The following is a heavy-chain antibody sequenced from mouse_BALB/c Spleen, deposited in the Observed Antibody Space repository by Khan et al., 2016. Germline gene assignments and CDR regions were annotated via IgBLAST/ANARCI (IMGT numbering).Heavy chain of an antibody. CDR3: TREGYGNYVDAMDY. CDR1: GYTFTSYW. CDR2: IYPGNSDT. D-gene: IGHD2-10*02. Sequence: VQLQQSGTVLARPGASVKMSCKASGYTFTSYWMHWVKQRPGQGLEWIGAIYPGNSDTSYNQKFKGQVKLTAVTSTSTAYMDLSSLTNEDSAGYYCTREGYGNYVDAMDYWGQGTSVTVSS. J-gene: IGHJ4*01. V-gene: IGHV1-5*01.